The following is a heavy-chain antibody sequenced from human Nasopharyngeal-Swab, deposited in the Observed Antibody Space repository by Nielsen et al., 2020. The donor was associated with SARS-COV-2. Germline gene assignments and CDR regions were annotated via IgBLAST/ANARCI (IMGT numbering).Heavy chain of an antibody. CDR3: ARTDGSGSYYDFDY. CDR2: MNPHSGRT. Sequence: ASVKVSCKASGYTFTSYDSNWVRQATGQGLEWMGWMNPHSGRTGYAQKFQGRVTMTRNTSISTAYMELSSLRSEDTAVYYCARTDGSGSYYDFDYWGQGTLVTVSS. V-gene: IGHV1-8*01. J-gene: IGHJ4*02. CDR1: GYTFTSYD. D-gene: IGHD3-10*01.